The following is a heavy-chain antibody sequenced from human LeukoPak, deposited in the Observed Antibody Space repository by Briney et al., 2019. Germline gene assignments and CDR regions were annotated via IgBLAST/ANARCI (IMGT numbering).Heavy chain of an antibody. V-gene: IGHV4-59*01. CDR3: ARGHDGVVGWFAP. CDR2: ISYSGST. CDR1: GGSISNYY. D-gene: IGHD2-15*01. J-gene: IGHJ5*02. Sequence: SETLSLTCTVSGGSISNYYWIWIRQPPGKGLEWIGHISYSGSTNYNPSLKSRVTISVDTSKNQLSLKVTSVTAADTAVYYCARGHDGVVGWFAPWGRGTLVTVSS.